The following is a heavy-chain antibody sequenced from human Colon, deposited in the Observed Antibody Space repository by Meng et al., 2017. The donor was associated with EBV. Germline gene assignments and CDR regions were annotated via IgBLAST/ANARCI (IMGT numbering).Heavy chain of an antibody. J-gene: IGHJ4*02. V-gene: IGHV4-34*01. CDR3: ARRLAALDY. Sequence: QVQLQQWGAGLLKPSETLSLSCPVYGGSFRGYYWTWIRQPPGKGLEWVAEINYSGNTNYSPSLKSRVTISIDTSKNQFSLKLSSVTAADTAIYYCARRLAALDYWGQGTLVTVAS. CDR1: GGSFRGYY. D-gene: IGHD6-19*01. CDR2: INYSGNT.